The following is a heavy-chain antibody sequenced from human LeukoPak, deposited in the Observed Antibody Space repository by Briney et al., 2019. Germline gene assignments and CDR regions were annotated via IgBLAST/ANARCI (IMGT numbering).Heavy chain of an antibody. J-gene: IGHJ6*02. V-gene: IGHV1-46*01. Sequence: ASVKVSCKASGYTFTSYYMHWVRQAPGQGLEWMGIINPSGGSTSYAQKFQGRVTMTRDTSTSTVYMELSSLRSEDTAVYYCARGRYCSGGSCYSIPYYGMDVWGQGTTVTVSS. CDR2: INPSGGST. CDR1: GYTFTSYY. CDR3: ARGRYCSGGSCYSIPYYGMDV. D-gene: IGHD2-15*01.